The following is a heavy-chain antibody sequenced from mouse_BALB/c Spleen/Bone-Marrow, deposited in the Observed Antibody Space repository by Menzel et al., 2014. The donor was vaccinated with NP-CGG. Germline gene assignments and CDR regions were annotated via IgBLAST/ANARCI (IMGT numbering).Heavy chain of an antibody. Sequence: VQLKHSGAELVKPGASVKLSCTASGFNIKDTYMHWVKQRPEQGLEWIGRIDPANGNTKYDPKFQGKATITADTSSNTAYLQLSSLTSEDTAVYYCASYRYAWYFDVWGAGTTVTVSS. CDR3: ASYRYAWYFDV. J-gene: IGHJ1*01. CDR1: GFNIKDTY. V-gene: IGHV14-3*02. D-gene: IGHD2-14*01. CDR2: IDPANGNT.